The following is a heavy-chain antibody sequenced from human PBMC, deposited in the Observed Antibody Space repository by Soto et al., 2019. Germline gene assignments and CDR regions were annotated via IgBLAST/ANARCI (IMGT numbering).Heavy chain of an antibody. CDR2: ISAYNGNT. J-gene: IGHJ1*01. V-gene: IGHV1-18*01. CDR3: ARGRLYETSGFHFLEYFQH. D-gene: IGHD3-22*01. CDR1: GYTFTSYG. Sequence: QVQLVQSGGDVKKPGASVKVSCKASGYTFTSYGISWVRQAPGQGFEWMGWISAYNGNTNYAQNLQGRVTITTDTSTSTAYMELSSLRSDDTAVYYCARGRLYETSGFHFLEYFQHWGQGTLGTVS.